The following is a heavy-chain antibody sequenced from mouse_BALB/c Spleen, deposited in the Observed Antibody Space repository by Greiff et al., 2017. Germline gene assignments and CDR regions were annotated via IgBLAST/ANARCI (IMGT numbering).Heavy chain of an antibody. D-gene: IGHD1-1*01. J-gene: IGHJ1*01. V-gene: IGHV14-3*02. Sequence: EVQLVESGAELVKPGASVKLSCTASGFNIKDTYMHWVKQRPEQGLEWIGRIDPANGNTKYDPKFQGTATITADTSSNTAYLQLSSLTSEDTAVYYCARDYYGSSYGFDVWGAGTTVTVSS. CDR3: ARDYYGSSYGFDV. CDR2: IDPANGNT. CDR1: GFNIKDTY.